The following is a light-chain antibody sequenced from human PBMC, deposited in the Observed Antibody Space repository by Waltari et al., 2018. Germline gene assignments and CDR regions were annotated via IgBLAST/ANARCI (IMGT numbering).Light chain of an antibody. CDR1: SSDSGGYNY. J-gene: IGLJ2*01. CDR3: SSFTSSTTGI. Sequence: SALTQPDSVSGSPGQSITISRSGISSDSGGYNYVSWYQQHTGEAPKLIIYDVTNRPSGVSDRFSGSKSGSSASLTISGLQPEDEADYYCSSFTSSTTGIFGGGTKLTVL. V-gene: IGLV2-14*03. CDR2: DVT.